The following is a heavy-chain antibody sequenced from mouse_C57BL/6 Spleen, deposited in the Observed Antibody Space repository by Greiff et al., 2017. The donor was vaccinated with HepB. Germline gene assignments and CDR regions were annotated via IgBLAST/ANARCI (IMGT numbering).Heavy chain of an antibody. CDR2: IYPGDGDT. V-gene: IGHV1-82*01. D-gene: IGHD2-4*01. J-gene: IGHJ3*01. CDR1: GYAFSSSW. CDR3: ARCLYDYDGAWFAY. Sequence: VQLQQSGPELVKPGASVKISCKASGYAFSSSWMNWVKQRPGKGLEWIGRIYPGDGDTNYNGKFKGKGTLTADKSSSTAYMQLSSLTSEDSAVYFCARCLYDYDGAWFAYWGQGTLVTVSA.